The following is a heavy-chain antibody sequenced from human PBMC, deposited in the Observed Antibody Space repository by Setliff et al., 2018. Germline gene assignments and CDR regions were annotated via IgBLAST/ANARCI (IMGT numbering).Heavy chain of an antibody. V-gene: IGHV3-48*01. D-gene: IGHD2-15*01. J-gene: IGHJ4*02. CDR3: AKRGPYCSGGTCHYYFDY. CDR2: ISSSSSTI. CDR1: GFTFSSYS. Sequence: GSLRLSCAASGFTFSSYSMNWVRQAPGKGLEWVSYISSSSSTIYYADSVKGRFTISRDNSKNTVYLEMNSLRAEDTAVYYCAKRGPYCSGGTCHYYFDYWGQGTLVTVSS.